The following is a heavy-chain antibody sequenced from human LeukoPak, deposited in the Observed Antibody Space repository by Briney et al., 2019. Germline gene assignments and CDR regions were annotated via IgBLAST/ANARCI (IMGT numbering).Heavy chain of an antibody. CDR2: INHSGST. CDR1: GGSFSGYY. Sequence: PSETLSLTCAVYGGSFSGYYWSWIRQPPGKGLEWIGEINHSGSTNYNPSLKSRVTISVDTSKNQFSLRLTSVTAADTAVYYCARQVGDYNLFDYWGQGTLVTVSS. D-gene: IGHD4-17*01. V-gene: IGHV4-34*01. J-gene: IGHJ4*02. CDR3: ARQVGDYNLFDY.